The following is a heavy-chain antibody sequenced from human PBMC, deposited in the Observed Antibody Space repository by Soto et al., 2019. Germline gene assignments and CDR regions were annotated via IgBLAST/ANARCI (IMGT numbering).Heavy chain of an antibody. J-gene: IGHJ4*02. CDR1: GFTFSNYG. Sequence: WGSLRLSCAASGFTFSNYGIHWVRQAPGKGLEWVAFVWLDGSNKYYADSVRDRFTISRVNSKNTLYLQMNSLRAEDTAVYHCAPQAFDYWGQGTLVTVSS. V-gene: IGHV3-30*02. CDR3: APQAFDY. CDR2: VWLDGSNK.